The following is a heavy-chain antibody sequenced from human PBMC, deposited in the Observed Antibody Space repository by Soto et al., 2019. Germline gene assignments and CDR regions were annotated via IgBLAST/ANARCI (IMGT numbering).Heavy chain of an antibody. D-gene: IGHD3-22*01. CDR2: MNPNSGNT. J-gene: IGHJ3*02. Sequence: RASVKVSCKASGYTFTSYDINWVRQSTGQGLEWMGWMNPNSGNTGYAQKFQGRVTMTRNTSISTAYMELSSLRSEDTAVYYCARPSKKYYYDSRPWGDFDIWGQGTMVTVSS. V-gene: IGHV1-8*01. CDR1: GYTFTSYD. CDR3: ARPSKKYYYDSRPWGDFDI.